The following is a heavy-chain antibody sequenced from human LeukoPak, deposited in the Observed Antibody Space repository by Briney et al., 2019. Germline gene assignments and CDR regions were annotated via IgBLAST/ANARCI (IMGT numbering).Heavy chain of an antibody. CDR1: GYTFTGYY. J-gene: IGHJ4*02. CDR2: INTNSGGT. V-gene: IGHV1-2*02. D-gene: IGHD1-26*01. Sequence: ASVKVSCKASGYTFTGYYMHWVRRAPGQGLEWMGWINTNSGGTNYAQKFQGRVTMTRDTSINTGDMELSRLRSDDTAVYYCVKERELSFDYWGQGALVTVSS. CDR3: VKERELSFDY.